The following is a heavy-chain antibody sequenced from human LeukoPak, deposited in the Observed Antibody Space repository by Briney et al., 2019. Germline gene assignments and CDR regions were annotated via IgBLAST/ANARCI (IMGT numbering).Heavy chain of an antibody. CDR1: GFTFDDYA. CDR2: ISWNSGSI. J-gene: IGHJ4*02. D-gene: IGHD6-19*01. V-gene: IGHV3-9*03. CDR3: AEDLYSSGWYGGFDY. Sequence: PPGGSLRLSCAASGFTFDDYAMHWVRQAPGKGLEWVSGISWNSGSIGYADSVKGRFTISRDNAKNSLYLQMNSLRAEDMALHYCAEDLYSSGWYGGFDYWGQGTLVTVSS.